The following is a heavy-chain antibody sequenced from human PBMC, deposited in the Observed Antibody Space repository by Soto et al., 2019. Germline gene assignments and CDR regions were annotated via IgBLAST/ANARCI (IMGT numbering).Heavy chain of an antibody. Sequence: QVRLVESGGGVVQPGRSLRLSCAASGFTFSSYGMHWVRQAPGKGLEWVTLTSNDGNNKYYTDSVKGRFTICRDHSRNTLYFQMNSLRPEDAAVYYCANDPIPYSASYPGNWGQGTLVTVSS. D-gene: IGHD1-26*01. J-gene: IGHJ4*02. CDR3: ANDPIPYSASYPGN. CDR1: GFTFSSYG. V-gene: IGHV3-30*18. CDR2: TSNDGNNK.